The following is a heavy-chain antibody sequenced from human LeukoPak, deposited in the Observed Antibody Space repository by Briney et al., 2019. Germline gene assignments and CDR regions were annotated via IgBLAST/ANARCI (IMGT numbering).Heavy chain of an antibody. J-gene: IGHJ5*02. D-gene: IGHD3-22*01. CDR1: GGTLSSYA. Sequence: SVKVSCKASGGTLSSYAISWVRQAPGQGLEWMGKIIPILGIANYAQKFQGRVTITADKSTSTAYMELSSLRSEDTAVYYCASLPDYYDSSGYSWGQGTLVTVSS. CDR2: IIPILGIA. CDR3: ASLPDYYDSSGYS. V-gene: IGHV1-69*04.